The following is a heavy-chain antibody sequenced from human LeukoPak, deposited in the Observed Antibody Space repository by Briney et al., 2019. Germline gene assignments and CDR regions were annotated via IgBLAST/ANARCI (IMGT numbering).Heavy chain of an antibody. CDR1: GYTFTGYY. D-gene: IGHD6-13*01. CDR3: ARAPPEGIAAAGTGGYYYYGMDV. V-gene: IGHV1-2*04. Sequence: RASVKVSCKASGYTFTGYYMHWVRQAPGQGVEWMGWINPNSGGTNYAQKFQGWVTMTRDTSISTAYMELSRLRSDDTAVYYCARAPPEGIAAAGTGGYYYYGMDVWGQGTTVTVSS. CDR2: INPNSGGT. J-gene: IGHJ6*02.